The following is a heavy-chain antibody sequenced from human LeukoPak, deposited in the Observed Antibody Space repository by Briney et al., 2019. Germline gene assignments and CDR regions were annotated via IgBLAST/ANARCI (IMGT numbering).Heavy chain of an antibody. V-gene: IGHV3-74*01. D-gene: IGHD6-19*01. Sequence: QTGGSLRLSRAASGFTFSSNWVHWVRQAPGKGLVWVSRINSDGGSTWYADSVKGRFTIARDNAKNTLYLQMNSLGVEDTAVYYCARPVAGSRNAFDMWGQGTMVTVSS. CDR3: ARPVAGSRNAFDM. J-gene: IGHJ3*02. CDR2: INSDGGST. CDR1: GFTFSSNW.